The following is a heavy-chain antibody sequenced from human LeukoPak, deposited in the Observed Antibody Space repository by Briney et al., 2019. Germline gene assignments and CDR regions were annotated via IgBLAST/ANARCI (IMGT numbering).Heavy chain of an antibody. V-gene: IGHV3-21*01. CDR2: ISSSSSYI. Sequence: GGSLRLSCSASGFTFNKYYMSWIRQAPGKGLEWVSSISSSSSYIYYADSVKGRFIISRDNAKNSLYLQMNSLRAEDTAVYYCARDTLKCSSTSCYGVGNFDLWGRGTLVTVSS. CDR1: GFTFNKYY. D-gene: IGHD2-2*01. J-gene: IGHJ2*01. CDR3: ARDTLKCSSTSCYGVGNFDL.